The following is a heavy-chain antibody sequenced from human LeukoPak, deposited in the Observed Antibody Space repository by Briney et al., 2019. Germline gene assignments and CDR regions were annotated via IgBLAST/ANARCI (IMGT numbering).Heavy chain of an antibody. CDR1: RFTFSSYA. CDR2: ISGSGGSA. Sequence: GGSLRLSCAASRFTFSSYAMSWVRQAPGKGLEWVSVISGSGGSAYYADSVKGRFTISRDNSKNTLYLQMNSLRAEDTAVYYCARGHYYGSGSYNYYYYYGMDVWGQGTTVTVSS. CDR3: ARGHYYGSGSYNYYYYYGMDV. J-gene: IGHJ6*02. V-gene: IGHV3-23*01. D-gene: IGHD3-10*01.